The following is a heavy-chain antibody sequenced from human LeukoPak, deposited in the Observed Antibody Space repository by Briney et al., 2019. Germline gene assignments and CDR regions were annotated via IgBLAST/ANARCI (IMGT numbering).Heavy chain of an antibody. D-gene: IGHD1-14*01. Sequence: PGGSVTLSCAVSGFTFSSYAMSWVRQAPGKGLEWVSAISGSGGSTYYADSVKGRFTISRDNFKNMLYLQMNSLRAEDTALYYCAKNNTRQGHWFDSWGQGTPVTVSS. CDR2: ISGSGGST. J-gene: IGHJ5*01. CDR3: AKNNTRQGHWFDS. V-gene: IGHV3-23*01. CDR1: GFTFSSYA.